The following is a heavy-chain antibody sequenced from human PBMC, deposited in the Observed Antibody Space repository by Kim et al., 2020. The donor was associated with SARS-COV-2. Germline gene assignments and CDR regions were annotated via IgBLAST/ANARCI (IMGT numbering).Heavy chain of an antibody. D-gene: IGHD5-18*01. Sequence: SVNGRFTISRDNAKNSLYLQMNSLRAEDTALYYCARDWTYSYGLGDYFDYWGQGTLVTVSS. V-gene: IGHV3-20*03. J-gene: IGHJ4*02. CDR3: ARDWTYSYGLGDYFDY.